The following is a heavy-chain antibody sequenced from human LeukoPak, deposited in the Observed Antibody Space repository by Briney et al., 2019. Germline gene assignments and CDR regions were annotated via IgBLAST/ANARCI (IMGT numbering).Heavy chain of an antibody. CDR2: IIPIFGTA. Sequence: ASVKVSCKASGGTFSSYAISWVRQAPGQGLEWMGGIIPIFGTANYAQKFQGRVTITADESTSTAYMELSSLRSEDTAVYYCARAGRLTYGSGGSCYDFDYWGQGTLVTVSS. CDR1: GGTFSSYA. CDR3: ARAGRLTYGSGGSCYDFDY. D-gene: IGHD2-15*01. V-gene: IGHV1-69*13. J-gene: IGHJ4*02.